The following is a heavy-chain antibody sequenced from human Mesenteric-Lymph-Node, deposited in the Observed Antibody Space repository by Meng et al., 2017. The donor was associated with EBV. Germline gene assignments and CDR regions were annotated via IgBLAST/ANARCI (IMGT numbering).Heavy chain of an antibody. CDR2: INTNSGHP. CDR1: GYIFTYFG. J-gene: IGHJ4*02. V-gene: IGHV7-4-1*02. CDR3: VKDRGFGELFDF. D-gene: IGHD3-10*01. Sequence: VQRVQSGSELKNPGASVKVSCKASGYIFTYFGLNWVRQAPGQGLEWLGWINTNSGHPAYAQGFTGRLVFSLDTSVNTAFLQINDLKSDDTAIYYCVKDRGFGELFDFWGQGTLVTVSS.